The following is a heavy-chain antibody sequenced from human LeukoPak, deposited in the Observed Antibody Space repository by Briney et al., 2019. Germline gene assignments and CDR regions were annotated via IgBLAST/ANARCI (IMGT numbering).Heavy chain of an antibody. CDR3: AKEGQQWLDDDFDY. D-gene: IGHD6-19*01. V-gene: IGHV3-30*18. J-gene: IGHJ4*02. CDR2: ISYDGSNK. Sequence: PGRSLRLSCAASGFTFSSYGMHWVRQAPGKGLEWVAVISYDGSNKYYADSVKGRFTISRDNSKNTLYLQMNSLRAEDTAVYYCAKEGQQWLDDDFDYWGQGTLVTVSS. CDR1: GFTFSSYG.